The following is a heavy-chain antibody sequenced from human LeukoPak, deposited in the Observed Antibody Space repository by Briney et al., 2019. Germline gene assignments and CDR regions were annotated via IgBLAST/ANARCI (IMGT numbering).Heavy chain of an antibody. CDR3: ARQFPAGIAAAGTDY. V-gene: IGHV4-39*01. D-gene: IGHD6-13*01. Sequence: SETLSLTCTVSGDSISGSTYYWGWIRQPPGKGLDWIGSIYYSGTTYYNPSLESRVTMSVDTSKNQFSLKVSSATATDTAVYYCARQFPAGIAAAGTDYWGQGTLVTVSS. CDR2: IYYSGTT. CDR1: GDSISGSTYY. J-gene: IGHJ4*02.